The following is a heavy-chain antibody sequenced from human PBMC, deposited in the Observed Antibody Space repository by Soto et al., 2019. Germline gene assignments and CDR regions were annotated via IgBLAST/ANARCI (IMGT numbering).Heavy chain of an antibody. CDR1: GYSFTSYW. CDR2: IYPGDSDT. D-gene: IGHD5-12*01. V-gene: IGHV5-51*01. CDR3: ARLGDGYNSDENWFDP. Sequence: PGESLKISCKGSGYSFTSYWIGWVRQMPGKGLEWMGIIYPGDSDTRYSPSFQGQVTISADKSISTAYLQWSSLKASDTAMYYCARLGDGYNSDENWFDPWGQGTLVTVSS. J-gene: IGHJ5*02.